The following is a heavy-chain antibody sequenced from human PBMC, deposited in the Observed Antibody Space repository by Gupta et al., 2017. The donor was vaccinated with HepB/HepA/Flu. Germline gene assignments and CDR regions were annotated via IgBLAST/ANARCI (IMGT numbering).Heavy chain of an antibody. J-gene: IGHJ6*03. CDR2: ISSSSSYI. CDR1: GFTFSSYS. V-gene: IGHV3-21*01. D-gene: IGHD6-13*01. Sequence: EVQLVESGGGLVKPGGSLRLSCAASGFTFSSYSMNWVRQAPGKGLEWVSSISSSSSYIYYADSVKGRFTISRDNAKNSLYLQMNSLRAEDTAVYYCARLGSRIAAHYYYYMDVWGKGTTVTVSS. CDR3: ARLGSRIAAHYYYYMDV.